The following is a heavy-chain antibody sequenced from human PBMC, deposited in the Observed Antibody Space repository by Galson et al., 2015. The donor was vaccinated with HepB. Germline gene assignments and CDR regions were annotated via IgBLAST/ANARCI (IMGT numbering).Heavy chain of an antibody. CDR2: ITPSGDNT. CDR3: AKVFPEKTSGWYRQALYYFDS. V-gene: IGHV3-23*01. CDR1: GFTFSYYA. D-gene: IGHD6-19*01. J-gene: IGHJ4*02. Sequence: SLRLSCAASGFTFSYYAMSWVRQAPGKGLEWVSAITPSGDNTYPADSLKGRFTISRDNSKNPLFLQMNSLRADDTAISFCAKVFPEKTSGWYRQALYYFDSWGQGTRVTVSS.